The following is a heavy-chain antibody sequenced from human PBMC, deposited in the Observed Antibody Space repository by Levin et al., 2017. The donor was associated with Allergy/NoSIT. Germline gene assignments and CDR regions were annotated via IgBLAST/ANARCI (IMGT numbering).Heavy chain of an antibody. CDR3: ARGPYCSGGSCPGPYDY. CDR2: TRNKANSYTT. Sequence: GESLKISCAASGFTFSDHYMDWVRQAPGKGLEWVGRTRNKANSYTTEYAASVKGRFSISRDDSKNSLYLQMNSLKTEDTAVYYCARGPYCSGGSCPGPYDYWGQGTLVTVSS. D-gene: IGHD2-15*01. J-gene: IGHJ4*02. CDR1: GFTFSDHY. V-gene: IGHV3-72*01.